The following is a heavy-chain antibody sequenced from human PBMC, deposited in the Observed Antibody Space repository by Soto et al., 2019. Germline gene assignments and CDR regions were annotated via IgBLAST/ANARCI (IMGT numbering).Heavy chain of an antibody. D-gene: IGHD1-1*01. CDR3: ASQRVSYAMDV. Sequence: EVQLVESGGGLVQPGGSLRLSCTVSGFTFGDYWMTWVRQAPGKGLEWVANMNQDGSEEYYVDSVQGRSATSRDNAKNSLYLQMHSLSAEDTAVYYCASQRVSYAMDVWGPATTVTVSS. J-gene: IGHJ6*02. CDR1: GFTFGDYW. CDR2: MNQDGSEE. V-gene: IGHV3-7*05.